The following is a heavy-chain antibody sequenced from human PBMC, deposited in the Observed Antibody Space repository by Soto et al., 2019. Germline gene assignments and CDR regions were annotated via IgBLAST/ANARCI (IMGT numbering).Heavy chain of an antibody. CDR2: TWHDGSNK. J-gene: IGHJ4*02. CDR3: ASEKVGSTDFDY. Sequence: QVQLVESGGGVVQPGRSLRLSCAASGFTFSTYGMHWVRQAPGKGLEWVAVTWHDGSNKYYAASVKGRFTISRDNSKNTLYLQMSSLRAEDTAVYYCASEKVGSTDFDYWGQGTLVTVSS. D-gene: IGHD1-26*01. CDR1: GFTFSTYG. V-gene: IGHV3-33*01.